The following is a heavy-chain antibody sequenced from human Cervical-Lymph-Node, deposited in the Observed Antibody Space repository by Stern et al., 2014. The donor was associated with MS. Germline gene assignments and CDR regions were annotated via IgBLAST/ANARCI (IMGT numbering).Heavy chain of an antibody. CDR3: ARATPPRSGWYMDV. CDR1: GFTFSTYS. Sequence: EVQLVESGGGLVQPGGSLRVSCAAAGFTFSTYSMNWVRQAPGKGLEWVSYISSSSRTTYYTDSVKGRFSISRDNAKNSLYLQMNRLRDEDTAVYYCARATPPRSGWYMDVRGQGTKVIVSS. J-gene: IGHJ6*02. D-gene: IGHD6-19*01. V-gene: IGHV3-48*02. CDR2: ISSSSRTT.